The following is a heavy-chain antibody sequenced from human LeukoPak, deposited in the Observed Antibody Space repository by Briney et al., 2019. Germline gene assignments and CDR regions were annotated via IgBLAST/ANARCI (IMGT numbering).Heavy chain of an antibody. V-gene: IGHV4-34*01. D-gene: IGHD3-3*01. J-gene: IGHJ2*01. CDR1: GGSFSGYY. CDR3: ARVGYDFWSGAYYWYFDL. Sequence: SETLSLTCAVYGGSFSGYYWSWIRQPPGKGLEWIGEINHSGSTNYNPSLKSRVTISVDTSKNQFSPKLSSVTAADTAVYSCARVGYDFWSGAYYWYFDLWGRGTLVTVSS. CDR2: INHSGST.